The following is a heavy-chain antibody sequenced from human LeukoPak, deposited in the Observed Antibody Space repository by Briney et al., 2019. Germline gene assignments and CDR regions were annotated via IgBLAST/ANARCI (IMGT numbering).Heavy chain of an antibody. CDR3: ARDRALYDSRRGYYYTEDDY. J-gene: IGHJ4*02. D-gene: IGHD3-22*01. Sequence: GGSLRLSCAASGFTFSDYYMSWIRQAPGKGLEWVSYISSSGSTIYYADSVKGRFTISRDNAKSSLYLQMNSLRGDDTAVYYCARDRALYDSRRGYYYTEDDYWGQGTLVTVSS. V-gene: IGHV3-11*04. CDR2: ISSSGSTI. CDR1: GFTFSDYY.